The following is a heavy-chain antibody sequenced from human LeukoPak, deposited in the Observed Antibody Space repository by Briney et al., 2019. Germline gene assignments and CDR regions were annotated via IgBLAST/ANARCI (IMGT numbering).Heavy chain of an antibody. CDR2: ITSIGSNV. CDR3: VKEAGAD. J-gene: IGHJ4*02. Sequence: GGALRLSWAASGFRLSQQLVRLGRQAPGTRLEWVSYITSIGSNVYYADSVKGRFTISRDNVKNSLFLQMNSLRADDTAVYYCVKEAGADWGQGTLVTVSS. CDR1: GFRLSQQL. D-gene: IGHD6-19*01. V-gene: IGHV3-11*04.